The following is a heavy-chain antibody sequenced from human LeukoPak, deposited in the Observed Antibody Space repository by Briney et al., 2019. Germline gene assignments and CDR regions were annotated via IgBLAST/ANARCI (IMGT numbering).Heavy chain of an antibody. CDR1: GGSISSYY. D-gene: IGHD6-13*01. Sequence: SETLCLTCTVSGGSISSYYWSWIRQPPGKGLEWIGYIYYRGSTNYNPSLKSRVTISVDTSKNQFSLKLSSVTAADTAVYYCASSSWYGKFDYWGQGTLVTVSS. V-gene: IGHV4-59*08. CDR3: ASSSWYGKFDY. CDR2: IYYRGST. J-gene: IGHJ4*02.